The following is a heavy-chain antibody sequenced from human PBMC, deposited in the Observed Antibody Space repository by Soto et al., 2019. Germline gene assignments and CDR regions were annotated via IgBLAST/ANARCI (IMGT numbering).Heavy chain of an antibody. CDR1: GGTFISYA. J-gene: IGHJ5*02. D-gene: IGHD6-13*01. CDR3: ARGWQQQLVQEFDP. V-gene: IGHV1-69*06. Sequence: SVYVSCKASGGTFISYAINCVRQAPGQGLEWMGGIIPIFGTANYAQKFQGRVTITADKSTSTAYMELSSLRSEDAAVYYCARGWQQQLVQEFDPWGQGTLVTFSS. CDR2: IIPIFGTA.